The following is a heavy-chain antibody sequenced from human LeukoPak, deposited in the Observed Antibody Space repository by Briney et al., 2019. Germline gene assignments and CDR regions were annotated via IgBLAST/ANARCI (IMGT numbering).Heavy chain of an antibody. J-gene: IGHJ3*02. CDR1: GGSISSYY. CDR3: ARDDSSGYYYVSGAFDI. CDR2: IYYSGST. V-gene: IGHV4-59*01. Sequence: PSETLSLTCTVSGGSISSYYWSWIRQPPGKGLEWIGYIYYSGSTNYNPSLKSRVTIPVDTSKNQFSLKLSSVTAADTAVYYCARDDSSGYYYVSGAFDIWGQGTMVTVSS. D-gene: IGHD3-22*01.